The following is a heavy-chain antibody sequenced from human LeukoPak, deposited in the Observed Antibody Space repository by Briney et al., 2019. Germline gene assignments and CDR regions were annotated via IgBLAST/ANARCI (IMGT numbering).Heavy chain of an antibody. V-gene: IGHV3-21*01. CDR1: GFTFSSYT. Sequence: GGSLRLSCAASGFTFSSYTMNWVRQAPGKGLEWVSSISPSGHSTWHADSVKGRFTISRDNAENSVYLQMNSLRAEDTAIYYCVSDFIGESGAGGPWGQGTLITVSS. CDR3: VSDFIGESGAGGP. J-gene: IGHJ5*02. D-gene: IGHD3-10*01. CDR2: ISPSGHST.